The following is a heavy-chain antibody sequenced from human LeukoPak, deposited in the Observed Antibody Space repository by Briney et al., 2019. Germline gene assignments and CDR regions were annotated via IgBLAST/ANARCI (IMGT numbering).Heavy chain of an antibody. CDR2: FSGSGGTT. CDR3: ANGNRCTSPNCLGYYYFYMDV. D-gene: IGHD2-8*01. V-gene: IGHV3-23*01. Sequence: QPGGSLRLSCAASGFTFSNYAMNWVRQAPGRGLEWVSGFSGSGGTTYYADSVKGRFTISRDNSKNTLYLQMNSLRVEDTAVYYCANGNRCTSPNCLGYYYFYMDVWGKGTTVTVSS. CDR1: GFTFSNYA. J-gene: IGHJ6*03.